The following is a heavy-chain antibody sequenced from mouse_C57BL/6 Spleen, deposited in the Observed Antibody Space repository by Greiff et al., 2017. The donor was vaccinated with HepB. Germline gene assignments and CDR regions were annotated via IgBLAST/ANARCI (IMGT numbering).Heavy chain of an antibody. D-gene: IGHD2-4*01. V-gene: IGHV1-61*01. J-gene: IGHJ3*01. CDR3: AREDDSTWFAY. CDR2: IYPSDSET. Sequence: VQLQQPGAELVRPGSSVKLSCKASGYTFTSYWMDWVKQRPGQGLEWIGNIYPSDSETHYNQKFKDKATLTVDKSSSTAYMQLSSLTSEDSAVYYCAREDDSTWFAYWGQGTLVTVSA. CDR1: GYTFTSYW.